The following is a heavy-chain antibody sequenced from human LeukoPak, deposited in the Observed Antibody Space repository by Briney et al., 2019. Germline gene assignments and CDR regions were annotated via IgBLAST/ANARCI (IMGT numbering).Heavy chain of an antibody. CDR1: GFTFDDYV. CDR2: ISWNSVNI. D-gene: IGHD1-26*01. V-gene: IGHV3-9*01. J-gene: IGHJ6*03. CDR3: AKDVGANSYYYMDV. Sequence: GGSLRLSSAASGFTFDDYVLHWIRQAPGKGLEWVSGISWNSVNIDYADSVKGRFTISRDNAKNSLYLQMNSLRAEDTAFYYCAKDVGANSYYYMDVWGKGTTVTVSS.